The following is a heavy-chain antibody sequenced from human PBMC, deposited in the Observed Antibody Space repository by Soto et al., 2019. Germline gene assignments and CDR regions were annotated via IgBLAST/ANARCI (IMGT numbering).Heavy chain of an antibody. CDR2: IYYSGST. J-gene: IGHJ5*02. CDR3: ARHGINSLEYYYDSSGARPRFDP. V-gene: IGHV4-39*01. D-gene: IGHD3-22*01. CDR1: GGSISSSSYY. Sequence: PSETLSLTCTVSGGSISSSSYYWGWIRQPPGKGLEWIGSIYYSGSTYYNPSLKSRVTISVDTSKNQFSLKLSSVTAADTAVYYCARHGINSLEYYYDSSGARPRFDPWGQGTLVTVSS.